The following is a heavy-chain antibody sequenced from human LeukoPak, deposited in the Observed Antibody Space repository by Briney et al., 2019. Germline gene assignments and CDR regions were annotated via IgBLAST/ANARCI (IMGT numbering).Heavy chain of an antibody. D-gene: IGHD5-24*01. J-gene: IGHJ4*02. CDR1: GYTFTGYY. CDR2: INPNSGGI. Sequence: ASVKVSCKASGYTFTGYYIHWVRQDPGQGLEWMGWINPNSGGINYTQKFQGRVTMTRDTSISTAYMELSRLRSDDTAMYYCAKAMAGNYYFDHWGQGTLVTVSS. V-gene: IGHV1-2*02. CDR3: AKAMAGNYYFDH.